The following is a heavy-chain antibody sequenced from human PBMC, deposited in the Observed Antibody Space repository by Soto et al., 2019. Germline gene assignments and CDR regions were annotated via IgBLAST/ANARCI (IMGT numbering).Heavy chain of an antibody. CDR3: AKGGRQWLVTSDFNY. Sequence: GGSLRLSCAASGFTFSSQWMSWVRQTPGKGLEWVADIKGDGSATHYVDSVKGRFTISRDSSKNTVSLEMTSLRAEDTAVYYCAKGGRQWLVTSDFNYWGQGALVTVSS. CDR1: GFTFSSQW. CDR2: IKGDGSAT. D-gene: IGHD6-19*01. J-gene: IGHJ4*02. V-gene: IGHV3-7*01.